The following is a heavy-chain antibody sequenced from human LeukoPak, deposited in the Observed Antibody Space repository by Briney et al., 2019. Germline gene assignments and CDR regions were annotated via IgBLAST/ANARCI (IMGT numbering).Heavy chain of an antibody. CDR3: ARDLSGSYLYYFDY. J-gene: IGHJ4*02. CDR1: GFTFSSYA. V-gene: IGHV3-30*04. D-gene: IGHD1-26*01. CDR2: ISYDGSNK. Sequence: GRSLRLSCAASGFTFSSYAMHRVRQAPGKGLEWVAVISYDGSNKYYADSVKGRFTISRDNSKNTLYLQMNSLRAEDTAVYYCARDLSGSYLYYFDYWGQGTLVTVSS.